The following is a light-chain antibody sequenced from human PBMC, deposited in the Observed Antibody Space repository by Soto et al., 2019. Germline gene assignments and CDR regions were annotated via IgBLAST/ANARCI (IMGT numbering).Light chain of an antibody. Sequence: DIQMTQSPSTLSSSVGERVTITCRASQSISSWLAWYQQKPGKAPNLLIYDASSLEGGVPSRFSGSGSGTEFTLTISSLQPDDFATYYCQQYNSYSFTFGGGTKVEIK. J-gene: IGKJ4*01. CDR1: QSISSW. CDR2: DAS. CDR3: QQYNSYSFT. V-gene: IGKV1-5*01.